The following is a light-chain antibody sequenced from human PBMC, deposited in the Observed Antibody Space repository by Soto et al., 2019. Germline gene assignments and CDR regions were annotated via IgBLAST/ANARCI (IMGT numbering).Light chain of an antibody. CDR3: QQYNNWPRT. V-gene: IGKV3-15*01. Sequence: EIVMTQSPATLSVSPGGRATLSCRASQSVSSNLAWYQQKPGQAPRLLIYGASTRATGIPARFSGSGSGTAFTLTISSLQSEDFAVYYCQQYNNWPRTFGQGTKVDIK. CDR1: QSVSSN. J-gene: IGKJ1*01. CDR2: GAS.